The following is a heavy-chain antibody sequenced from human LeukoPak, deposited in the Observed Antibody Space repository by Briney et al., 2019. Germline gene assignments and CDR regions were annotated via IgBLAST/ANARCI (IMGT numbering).Heavy chain of an antibody. CDR1: GFTFSSYG. J-gene: IGHJ4*02. V-gene: IGHV3-30*18. CDR2: ISSDGSNK. CDR3: AKAYSSGPIFHYFDY. Sequence: GGSLRLSCAASGFTFSSYGMHWVRQAPGKGLEWVAVISSDGSNKYYAESVKGRFTISRDHSKNTLYLQMNSLRAEDTAVYYCAKAYSSGPIFHYFDYWGQGTLVTVSS. D-gene: IGHD3-22*01.